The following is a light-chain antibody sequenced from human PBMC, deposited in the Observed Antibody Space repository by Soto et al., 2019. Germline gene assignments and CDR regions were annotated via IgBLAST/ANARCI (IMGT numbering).Light chain of an antibody. V-gene: IGLV1-40*01. J-gene: IGLJ1*01. CDR1: SSNIGAGYE. Sequence: QPVLTQPPSVSEAPGQRVTISCTGSSSNIGAGYEAHWYQQVPGTAPKLLIYENNNRPSGVPDRFSGSKSGTSASLAITGLQADDEAEYYCQSYDSSLSGYVFGTGTKLTVL. CDR2: ENN. CDR3: QSYDSSLSGYV.